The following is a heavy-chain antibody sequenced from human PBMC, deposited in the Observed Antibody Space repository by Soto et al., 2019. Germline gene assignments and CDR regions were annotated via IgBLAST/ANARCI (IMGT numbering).Heavy chain of an antibody. V-gene: IGHV4-59*01. J-gene: IGHJ4*02. D-gene: IGHD5-12*01. CDR1: GGSIDSYY. CDR2: IYYSGST. CDR3: ARARGLSGYDRWYFDY. Sequence: SETLSLTCTVSGGSIDSYYWSWIRQPPGKGLEWIGNIYYSGSTNYNPSLKSRVTISVDTSKDQFSLNLSSVTAADTAVYYCARARGLSGYDRWYFDYWGQGTLVTVSS.